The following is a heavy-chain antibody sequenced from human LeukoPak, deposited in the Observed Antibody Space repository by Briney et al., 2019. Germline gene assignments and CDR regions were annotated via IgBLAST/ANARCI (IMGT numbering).Heavy chain of an antibody. V-gene: IGHV4-59*01. CDR2: IYYSGST. CDR3: ARTIADGSADH. J-gene: IGHJ4*02. CDR1: GGSISSYY. D-gene: IGHD3-10*01. Sequence: PSETLSLTCTVSGGSISSYYWSWIRQPPGKGLEWIGYIYYSGSTRYNPSLKSRVTISVDTSKNQFSLKMTSVTAADTAVYYCARTIADGSADHWGQGTLVTVSS.